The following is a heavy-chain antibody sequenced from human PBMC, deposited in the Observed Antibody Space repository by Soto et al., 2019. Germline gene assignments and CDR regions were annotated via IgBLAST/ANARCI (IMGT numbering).Heavy chain of an antibody. V-gene: IGHV3-7*03. CDR1: GFTFSNFW. J-gene: IGHJ4*02. Sequence: GGSLRLSCTTSGFTFSNFWMNWVRQAPGKGLEWVANIRQDGSEKNYVDSVKGRFTISRDNAKNSVYLQMNSLRGEDTAVYYCARDRAMDDYWGQGTLVTVSS. CDR2: IRQDGSEK. CDR3: ARDRAMDDY. D-gene: IGHD5-18*01.